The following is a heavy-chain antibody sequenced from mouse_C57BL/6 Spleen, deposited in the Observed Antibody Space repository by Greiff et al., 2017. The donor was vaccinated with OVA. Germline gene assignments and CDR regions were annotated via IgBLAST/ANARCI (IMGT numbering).Heavy chain of an antibody. D-gene: IGHD2-4*01. CDR3: AREAYDYDGSYFDY. CDR1: GYSITSGYY. CDR2: ISYDGSN. Sequence: EVQLQESGPGLVKPSQSLSLTCSVTGYSITSGYYWNWIRQFPGNKLEWMGYISYDGSNNYNPSLKNRISITRDTSKNQFFLKLNSVTTEDTATYYCAREAYDYDGSYFDYWGQGTTLTVSS. J-gene: IGHJ2*01. V-gene: IGHV3-6*01.